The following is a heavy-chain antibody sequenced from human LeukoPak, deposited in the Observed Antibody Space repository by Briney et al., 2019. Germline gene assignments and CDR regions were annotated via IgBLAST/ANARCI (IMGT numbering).Heavy chain of an antibody. CDR3: ARVSWFPGTSYYYMDV. D-gene: IGHD1-1*01. J-gene: IGHJ6*03. CDR2: IHYSGSS. CDR1: GGSISTYY. Sequence: PSETLSLTCAVSGGSISTYYWSWIRQPPGKGLEWIGYIHYSGSSNYNPSLKSRVTISLDTSKNQFSLKLTSVTAADTAVYYCARVSWFPGTSYYYMDVWGKGTTVTVSS. V-gene: IGHV4-59*01.